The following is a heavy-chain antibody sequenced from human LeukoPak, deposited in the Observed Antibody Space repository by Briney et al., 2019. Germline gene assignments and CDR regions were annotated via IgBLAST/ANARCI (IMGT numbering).Heavy chain of an antibody. D-gene: IGHD2-2*01. Sequence: ASVKVSCKASGYTFTSYDINWVRQAPGQGLEWMGWMNPNSGNTGYAQKLQGRVTITTNTSISTAYMELSSLRSEDTAVYYCARVDIVVVSAAIPYYYYYMDVWGKGTTVTVSS. CDR2: MNPNSGNT. J-gene: IGHJ6*03. CDR3: ARVDIVVVSAAIPYYYYYMDV. CDR1: GYTFTSYD. V-gene: IGHV1-8*03.